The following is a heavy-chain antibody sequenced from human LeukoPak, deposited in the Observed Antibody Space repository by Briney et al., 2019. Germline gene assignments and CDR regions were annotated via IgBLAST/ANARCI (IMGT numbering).Heavy chain of an antibody. J-gene: IGHJ4*02. D-gene: IGHD3-3*01. CDR2: ICYSGST. Sequence: SETLSLTCTVSGGSISSGDYYWSWIRQPPGKGLEWIGYICYSGSTYYNPSLKSRVTMSVDTSKNQFSLKLSSVTAADTAVYYCARGDGVEWGQGTLVTVSS. CDR1: GGSISSGDYY. V-gene: IGHV4-30-4*01. CDR3: ARGDGVE.